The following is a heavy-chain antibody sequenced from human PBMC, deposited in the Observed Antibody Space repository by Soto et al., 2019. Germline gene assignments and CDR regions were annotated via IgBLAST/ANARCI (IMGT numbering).Heavy chain of an antibody. CDR1: GYTFTSYA. V-gene: IGHV1-3*01. D-gene: IGHD6-19*01. J-gene: IGHJ3*02. Sequence: QVQLVQSGAEVKKPGASVKVSCKASGYTFTSYAMHWVRQAPGQRLEWMGWINAGNGNTKYSQKFQGRVTITRDPSASTAYMELSSLRSEDTAVYYCAVPYSSGWSDLGAFDIWGQGTMVTVSS. CDR2: INAGNGNT. CDR3: AVPYSSGWSDLGAFDI.